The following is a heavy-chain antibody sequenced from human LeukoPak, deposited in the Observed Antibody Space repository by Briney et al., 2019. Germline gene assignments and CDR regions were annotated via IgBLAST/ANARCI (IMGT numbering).Heavy chain of an antibody. D-gene: IGHD3-10*01. J-gene: IGHJ4*02. CDR2: ISAYNGNT. V-gene: IGHV1-18*04. CDR3: ARDPTMVRGVMLFAS. CDR1: GYTFTGYG. Sequence: ASVKVSCKASGYTFTGYGISWVRQAPGQGLEWMGWISAYNGNTNYAQKFQGRVTMTTDTSTSTAYMELRSLRSDDTAVYYCARDPTMVRGVMLFASWGQGTLVTVSS.